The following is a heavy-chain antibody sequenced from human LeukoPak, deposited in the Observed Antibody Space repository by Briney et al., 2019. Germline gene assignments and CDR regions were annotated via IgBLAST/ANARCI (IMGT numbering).Heavy chain of an antibody. D-gene: IGHD3-10*01. Sequence: SETLSLTCTGSGDFISSSTYYWAWIRQPPGKGLEWIGSIYYTGSTYYNPSLNSRVTISIDTSKNQFSLKLSSVTAADTAVYYCARVATMVRGVILGSWGQGTLVTVSS. CDR3: ARVATMVRGVILGS. CDR1: GDFISSSTYY. J-gene: IGHJ4*02. V-gene: IGHV4-39*07. CDR2: IYYTGST.